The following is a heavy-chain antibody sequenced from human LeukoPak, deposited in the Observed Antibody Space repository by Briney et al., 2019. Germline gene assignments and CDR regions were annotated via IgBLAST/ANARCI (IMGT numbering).Heavy chain of an antibody. CDR2: NYYSGST. CDR1: GGSISSGDYY. Sequence: SETLSLTCTVSGGSISSGDYYWSWIRQPPGKGLEWIGYNYYSGSTYYNPSLRSRVTISVDTSKNQFSLKLSSVTAADTAVYYCARARGYSYGPGLDYWGQGTLVTVSS. D-gene: IGHD5-18*01. V-gene: IGHV4-30-4*01. J-gene: IGHJ4*02. CDR3: ARARGYSYGPGLDY.